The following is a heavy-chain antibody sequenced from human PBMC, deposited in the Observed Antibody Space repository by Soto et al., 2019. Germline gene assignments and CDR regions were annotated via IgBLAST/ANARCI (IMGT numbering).Heavy chain of an antibody. CDR1: GGSISSSSYY. V-gene: IGHV4-39*01. J-gene: IGHJ2*01. CDR2: IYYSGST. Sequence: QLQLQESGPGLVKPSETLSLTCTVSGGSISSSSYYWGWIRQPPGKGLEWIGSIYYSGSTYYNPSLTSRVTISVDTSKNQFSLKLSSVTAADTAVYYCARRVVAYFDLWGRGTLVTVSS. CDR3: ARRVVAYFDL. D-gene: IGHD2-21*01.